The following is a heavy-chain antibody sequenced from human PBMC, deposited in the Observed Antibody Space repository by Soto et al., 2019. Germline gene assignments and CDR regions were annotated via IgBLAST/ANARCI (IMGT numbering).Heavy chain of an antibody. V-gene: IGHV4-59*01. CDR2: IYYSGST. D-gene: IGHD6-19*01. J-gene: IGHJ5*02. Sequence: SETLSLTCTVSGGSISSYYWSWIRQPPGKGLEWIGYIYYSGSTNYNPSLKSRVTISVDTSKNQFPLKLSSVTAADTAVYYCAREGAVAGMDWFDPWGQGTLVTVSS. CDR1: GGSISSYY. CDR3: AREGAVAGMDWFDP.